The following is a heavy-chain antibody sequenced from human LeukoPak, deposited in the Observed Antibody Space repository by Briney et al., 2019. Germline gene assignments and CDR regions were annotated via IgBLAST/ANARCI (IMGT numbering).Heavy chain of an antibody. J-gene: IGHJ4*02. D-gene: IGHD3-22*01. V-gene: IGHV3-7*01. CDR1: GFSFSTIY. CDR2: INVDGTAE. CDR3: AREGDSSGYYYDYFDY. Sequence: GGSLRLSCAASGFSFSTIYMSWVRQTPGQGLEWVANINVDGTAEYYVDSVKGRFTISRDNAKNSLYLQMNSLRAEDTAVYYCAREGDSSGYYYDYFDYWGQGTLVTVSS.